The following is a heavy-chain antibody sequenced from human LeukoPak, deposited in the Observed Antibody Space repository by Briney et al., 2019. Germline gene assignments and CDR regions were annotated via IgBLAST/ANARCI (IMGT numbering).Heavy chain of an antibody. V-gene: IGHV4-59*01. CDR3: ARAAREVLRFLEWLSPAAFDI. J-gene: IGHJ3*02. Sequence: SETLSLTCTVSGGSISSYYWSWIRQPPGKGLEWIGYIYYSGSTNDNPSLKSRVTISVSTSKNQFSLKLSSVTAADTAVYYCARAAREVLRFLEWLSPAAFDIWGQGTMVTVSS. D-gene: IGHD3-3*01. CDR1: GGSISSYY. CDR2: IYYSGST.